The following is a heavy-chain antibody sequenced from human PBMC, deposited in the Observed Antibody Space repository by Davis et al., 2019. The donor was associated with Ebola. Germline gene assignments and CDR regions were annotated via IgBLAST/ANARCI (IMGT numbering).Heavy chain of an antibody. Sequence: PGGSLRLSCAASGFTFSDIWMSWVRQAPGMGLEWVANINHDGSEKYYVDSVNGRFTISRDNAKNSLFLQMNSLRDEDTAVYYCARERGVVVPAAIAGASNYYYYMDVWGKGTTVTVSS. CDR2: INHDGSEK. V-gene: IGHV3-7*01. D-gene: IGHD2-2*02. CDR3: ARERGVVVPAAIAGASNYYYYMDV. J-gene: IGHJ6*03. CDR1: GFTFSDIW.